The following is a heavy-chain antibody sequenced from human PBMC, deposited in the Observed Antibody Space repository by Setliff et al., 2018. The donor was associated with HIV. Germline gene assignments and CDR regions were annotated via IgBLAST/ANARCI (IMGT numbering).Heavy chain of an antibody. J-gene: IGHJ3*02. Sequence: ASVKVSCKVSGHRLTELSIHWVRQAPGEGLEGVGGFDPEDDETVYAEKFQGRVTMTEDTSTDTAYMALSSLGSEDTAMYYCATSGFYDILTGPTPGAFDIWGQGTLVTVSS. V-gene: IGHV1-24*01. CDR2: FDPEDDET. D-gene: IGHD3-9*01. CDR3: ATSGFYDILTGPTPGAFDI. CDR1: GHRLTELS.